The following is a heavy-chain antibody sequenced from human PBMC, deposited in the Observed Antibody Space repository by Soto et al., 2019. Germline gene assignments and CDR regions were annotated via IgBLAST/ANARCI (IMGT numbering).Heavy chain of an antibody. CDR1: GFTVSSNY. CDR2: IYSGGST. D-gene: IGHD2-15*01. V-gene: IGHV3-66*01. J-gene: IGHJ4*02. Sequence: EVQLVESGGGLVQPGGSLRLSCAASGFTVSSNYMSWVRQAPGKGLEWVSVIYSGGSTYYADSVKGRFTISRDNSKNTLYLRMNSLRAEDTAVYYCARDRCSGGSCYFDYWGQGTLVTVSS. CDR3: ARDRCSGGSCYFDY.